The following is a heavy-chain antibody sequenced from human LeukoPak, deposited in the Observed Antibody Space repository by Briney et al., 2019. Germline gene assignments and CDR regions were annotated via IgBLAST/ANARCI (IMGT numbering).Heavy chain of an antibody. V-gene: IGHV4-38-2*02. CDR2: IYHSGST. CDR1: GYSISSGYY. D-gene: IGHD3-10*01. Sequence: PSETLSLTCTVSGYSISSGYYWGWIRQPPGKGLEWIGSIYHSGSTYYNPSLKSRVTISVDTSKNQFSLKLSSVTAADTAVYYCARDLGPRGVYWGQGTLVTVSS. J-gene: IGHJ4*02. CDR3: ARDLGPRGVY.